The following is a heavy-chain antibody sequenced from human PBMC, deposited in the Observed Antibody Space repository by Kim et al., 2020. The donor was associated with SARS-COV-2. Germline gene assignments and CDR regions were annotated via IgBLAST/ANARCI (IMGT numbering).Heavy chain of an antibody. V-gene: IGHV3-30-3*01. D-gene: IGHD2-8*01. Sequence: GGSLRLSCTASGFTFSSYALHWVRQAPGRGLEWVALVSYDGSNKYYADSVKGRFTISRDSSQNTLYLQMSSLRPDDTAVYYCTRDMRPTGMGVFDIWGQGTMVTVSS. CDR1: GFTFSSYA. J-gene: IGHJ3*02. CDR3: TRDMRPTGMGVFDI. CDR2: VSYDGSNK.